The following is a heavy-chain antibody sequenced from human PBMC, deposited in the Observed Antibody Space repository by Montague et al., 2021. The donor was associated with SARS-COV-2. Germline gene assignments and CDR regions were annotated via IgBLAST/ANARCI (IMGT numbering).Heavy chain of an antibody. CDR3: ARVPYRLLFVPRYYGMDV. J-gene: IGHJ6*02. CDR2: IYASGNT. CDR1: GGSISNYY. D-gene: IGHD2-2*01. Sequence: SETLSLTCTVSGGSISNYYWSWIRQPAGKGLEWIGRIYASGNTNYNPSLKSRVTMSVDTSKNQFSLKRSSATAADTAVYYCARVPYRLLFVPRYYGMDVWGQGTTVTVSS. V-gene: IGHV4-4*07.